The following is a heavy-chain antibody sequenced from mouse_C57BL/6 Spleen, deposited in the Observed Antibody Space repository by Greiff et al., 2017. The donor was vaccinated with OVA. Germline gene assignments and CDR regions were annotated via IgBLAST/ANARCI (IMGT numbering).Heavy chain of an antibody. V-gene: IGHV1-82*01. CDR3: EREDYAWFAY. CDR1: GYAFSSSW. J-gene: IGHJ3*01. Sequence: VQLQQSGPELVKPGASVKISCKASGYAFSSSWMNWVKQRPGKGLEWIGRIYPGDGDTNYNGKFKGKATLTADKSSSTAYMQLSSLTSEDSAVYCCEREDYAWFAYWGQGTLVTVSA. D-gene: IGHD2-4*01. CDR2: IYPGDGDT.